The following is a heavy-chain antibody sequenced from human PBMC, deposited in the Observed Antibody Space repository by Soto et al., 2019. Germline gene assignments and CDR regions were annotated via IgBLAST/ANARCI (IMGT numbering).Heavy chain of an antibody. CDR1: GGSISSSGYY. J-gene: IGHJ5*02. CDR3: VRLRYCSSTSCHRFAP. D-gene: IGHD2-2*02. CDR2: IYYSGST. V-gene: IGHV4-31*03. Sequence: SSETLSLTCTVSGGSISSSGYYWSWIRQHPGKGLEWIGHIYYSGSTYYNPSLKSRVTISVDTSKNQFSLKLSSVTAADTAVYYCVRLRYCSSTSCHRFAPWGQGTLVTVSS.